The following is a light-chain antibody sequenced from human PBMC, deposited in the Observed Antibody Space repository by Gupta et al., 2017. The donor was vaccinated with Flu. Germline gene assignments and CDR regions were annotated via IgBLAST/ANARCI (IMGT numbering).Light chain of an antibody. V-gene: IGKV1-39*01. CDR3: QESYSTPPKT. Sequence: DRVTIPCRASQSINNYLNWYQQRPGKAPKLLIDAASSLQSGVPSRFSGSGSGTYFTLTISSLQPEDFATYYCQESYSTPPKTFGQGTKVEIK. J-gene: IGKJ1*01. CDR1: QSINNY. CDR2: AAS.